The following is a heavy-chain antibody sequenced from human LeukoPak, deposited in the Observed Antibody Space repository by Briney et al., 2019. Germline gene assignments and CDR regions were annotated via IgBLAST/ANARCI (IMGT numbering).Heavy chain of an antibody. CDR1: GYTFTSYD. J-gene: IGHJ4*02. D-gene: IGHD5-12*01. Sequence: ASVKVSCEASGYTFTSYDINWVRQATGQGLEWMGWMNPNSGNTGYAQKFQGRVTMTRNTSISTAYMELSSLRSEDTAVYYCARGPWEIVEEDYWGQGTLVTVSS. CDR2: MNPNSGNT. V-gene: IGHV1-8*01. CDR3: ARGPWEIVEEDY.